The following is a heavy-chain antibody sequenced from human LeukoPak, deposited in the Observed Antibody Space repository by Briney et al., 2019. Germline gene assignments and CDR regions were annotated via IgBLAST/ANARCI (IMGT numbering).Heavy chain of an antibody. J-gene: IGHJ3*01. CDR1: GFSFSYYS. CDR3: ARDDYTSGPPPNAFDV. CDR2: ISYDGINA. V-gene: IGHV3-30*04. Sequence: GGSLRLSCTASGFSFSYYSIHWVLQAPGKGLEWVAVISYDGINAYYADSVKGRFTISRDNSENTLYLQMNSLRAEDTSVYYCARDDYTSGPPPNAFDVWGQGTMVTVSS. D-gene: IGHD6-19*01.